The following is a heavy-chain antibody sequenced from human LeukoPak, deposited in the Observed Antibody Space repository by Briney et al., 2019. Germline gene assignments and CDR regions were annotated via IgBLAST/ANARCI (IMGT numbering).Heavy chain of an antibody. V-gene: IGHV4-59*01. D-gene: IGHD6-13*01. CDR2: IYYSGST. CDR3: ARGFSNSWSEYYYYYMDV. J-gene: IGHJ6*03. CDR1: GGYIGSYY. Sequence: SETLSLTCTVSGGYIGSYYWSWIRQPPGKGLEWIGYIYYSGSTNYNPSLKSRVTISVDTSKNQFSLKLSSVTAADTAVYYCARGFSNSWSEYYYYYMDVWGKGTTVTISS.